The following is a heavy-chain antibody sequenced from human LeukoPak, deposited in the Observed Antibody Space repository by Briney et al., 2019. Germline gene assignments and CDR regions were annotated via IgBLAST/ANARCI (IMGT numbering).Heavy chain of an antibody. D-gene: IGHD1-26*01. CDR2: INPNSGGT. J-gene: IGHJ5*02. CDR3: ARAPRYSENLVDP. V-gene: IGHV1-2*02. CDR1: GYTFTGYY. Sequence: ASVKVSCKASGYTFTGYYMHWVRQAPGQGLEWMGWINPNSGGTNYARKFQGRVTMTRDTSISTAYMELSRLRSDDTAVYYCARAPRYSENLVDPWGQGTLVTVSS.